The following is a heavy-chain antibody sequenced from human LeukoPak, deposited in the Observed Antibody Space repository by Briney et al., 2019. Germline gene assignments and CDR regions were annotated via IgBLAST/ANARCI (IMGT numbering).Heavy chain of an antibody. V-gene: IGHV1-24*01. CDR3: ATGDIVVVPADTLDY. J-gene: IGHJ4*02. CDR1: GYTLTELS. CDR2: FDPEDGET. Sequence: ASVKVSCKVSGYTLTELSMHWVRQAPGKGLEWMGGFDPEDGETINAQKFQGRVTMTEDTSTDTAYMELSSLRSEDTAVYYCATGDIVVVPADTLDYWGQGTLVTVSS. D-gene: IGHD2-2*01.